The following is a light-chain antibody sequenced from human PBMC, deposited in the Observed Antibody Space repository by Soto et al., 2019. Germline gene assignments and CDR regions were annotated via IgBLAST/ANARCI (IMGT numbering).Light chain of an antibody. V-gene: IGLV2-14*01. CDR2: DVT. Sequence: QSVLTQPASVSGSPGQTITISCTGASSDVGGYIYVSWYQQHPGKAPKLMIYDVTSRPSGVSYRFSGSKSGNTASLTISGLQAEEEADYYRSSYTTSSSYVFGTGTKLTVL. CDR3: SSYTTSSSYV. J-gene: IGLJ1*01. CDR1: SSDVGGYIY.